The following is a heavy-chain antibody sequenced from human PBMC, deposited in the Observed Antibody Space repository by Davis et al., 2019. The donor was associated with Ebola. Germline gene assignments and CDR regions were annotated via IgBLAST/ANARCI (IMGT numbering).Heavy chain of an antibody. CDR1: GYSFTSYW. V-gene: IGHV5-51*01. Sequence: GESLKISCKGSGYSFTSYWIACVPQMPGKGPEWMGNIYPGDSDTRYSPSFRGQVTIPADKSFSTAYLQWSGLKASDTAMYYCPRMGKSYYDSLWDYGSQGTLVTVSS. D-gene: IGHD3-10*01. J-gene: IGHJ4*02. CDR3: PRMGKSYYDSLWDY. CDR2: IYPGDSDT.